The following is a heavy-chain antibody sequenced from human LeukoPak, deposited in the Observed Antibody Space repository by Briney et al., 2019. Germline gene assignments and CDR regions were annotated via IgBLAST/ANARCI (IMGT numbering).Heavy chain of an antibody. CDR1: GGSITSSSYY. CDR3: ARLRGYSYGEADY. J-gene: IGHJ4*02. CDR2: IYYTGST. Sequence: PSETLSLTCTVSGGSITSSSYYWGWIRQPPGKGLEWIGCIYYTGSTYYNPSLKSRVTISLDTSKNQFSLKLSPVTAADTAVYYCARLRGYSYGEADYWGQGTLVTVPS. D-gene: IGHD5-18*01. V-gene: IGHV4-39*01.